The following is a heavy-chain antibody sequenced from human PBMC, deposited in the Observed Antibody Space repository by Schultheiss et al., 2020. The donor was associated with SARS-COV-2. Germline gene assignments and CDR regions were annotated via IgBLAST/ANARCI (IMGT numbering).Heavy chain of an antibody. V-gene: IGHV3-74*01. J-gene: IGHJ6*02. CDR3: AKSYCSSTSCYTAFAESHYYYYYGMDV. Sequence: GGSLRLSCAASGFTFSSYWMHWVRQAPGKGLVWVSRINSDGSSTSYADSVKGRFTISRDNAKNTLYLQMNSLRAEDTAVYYCAKSYCSSTSCYTAFAESHYYYYYGMDVWGQGTTVTVSS. CDR1: GFTFSSYW. CDR2: INSDGSST. D-gene: IGHD2-2*02.